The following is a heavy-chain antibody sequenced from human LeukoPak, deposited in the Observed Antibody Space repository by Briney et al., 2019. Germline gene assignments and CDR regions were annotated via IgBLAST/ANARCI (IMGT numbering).Heavy chain of an antibody. J-gene: IGHJ4*02. D-gene: IGHD2-15*01. CDR2: ISGSGGST. CDR1: GFTFSSYA. V-gene: IGHV3-23*01. Sequence: GGSLRLSCAASGFTFSSYAMSWVRQAPGKGLEWVSSISGSGGSTYYADSVKGRFSISRDNSKNTLYLQVNSLRADDTAVYYCAKDRKLVLPDYWGQGTLVTVSS. CDR3: AKDRKLVLPDY.